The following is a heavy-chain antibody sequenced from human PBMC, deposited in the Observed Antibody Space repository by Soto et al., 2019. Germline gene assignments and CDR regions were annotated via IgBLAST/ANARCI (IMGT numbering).Heavy chain of an antibody. D-gene: IGHD2-15*01. CDR3: ARACCSGGSCYFDY. Sequence: PGGSLRLSCAASGFTFSSYGMHWVRQAPGKGLEWVAVIWYDGSNKYYADSVKGRFTISRDNSKNTLYLQMNSLRAEDTAVYYCARACCSGGSCYFDYWGQGTLVTVSS. CDR1: GFTFSSYG. CDR2: IWYDGSNK. V-gene: IGHV3-33*01. J-gene: IGHJ4*02.